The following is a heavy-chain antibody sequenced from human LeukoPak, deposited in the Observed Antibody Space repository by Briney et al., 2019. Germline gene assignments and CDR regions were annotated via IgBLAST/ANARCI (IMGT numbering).Heavy chain of an antibody. V-gene: IGHV3-74*01. Sequence: PGGSLRLSCAASGFTFSSYWMHWVRQAPGKGLVWVSRIKSDGSSANYAESVKGRLTISRDNAKNSLYLQMNSLRAEDTALYYCARYGSVKQYYYYYYMDVWGKGTTVTVSS. CDR1: GFTFSSYW. CDR3: ARYGSVKQYYYYYYMDV. D-gene: IGHD3-10*01. CDR2: IKSDGSSA. J-gene: IGHJ6*03.